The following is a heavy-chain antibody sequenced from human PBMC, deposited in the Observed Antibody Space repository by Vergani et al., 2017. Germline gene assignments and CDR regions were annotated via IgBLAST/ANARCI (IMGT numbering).Heavy chain of an antibody. D-gene: IGHD1-7*01. J-gene: IGHJ5*02. CDR1: GGSISRYY. V-gene: IGHV4-59*01. CDR3: ARGQLRGNWFDP. CDR2: IYYSGST. Sequence: QVQLQESGPGLVKPSETLSLTCTVSGGSISRYYWSWIRQPPGKGLEWIGYIYYSGSTNYHPSLKSRVTISVDTSKHQFSLRLSSVTAADTAVYYCARGQLRGNWFDPWGQGTLVTVSS.